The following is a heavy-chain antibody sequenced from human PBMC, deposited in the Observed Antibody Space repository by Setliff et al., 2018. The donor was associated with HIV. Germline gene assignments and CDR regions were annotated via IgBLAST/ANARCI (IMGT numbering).Heavy chain of an antibody. CDR3: AKGVKWLDP. V-gene: IGHV3-53*01. CDR2: MNSDGGT. CDR1: GFTVGNNH. D-gene: IGHD3-16*01. Sequence: SLRLSCAASGFTVGNNHLTWVRQAPGKGLEWVSVMNSDGGTYYADSVKGRFTISRDNSINIVYLHMNSLIAEDTAVYYCAKGVKWLDPWGQGTLVTVSS. J-gene: IGHJ5*02.